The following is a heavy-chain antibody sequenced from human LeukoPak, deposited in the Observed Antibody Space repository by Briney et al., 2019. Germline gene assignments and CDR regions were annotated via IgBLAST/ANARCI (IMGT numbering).Heavy chain of an antibody. CDR3: ARDRADYYYDSSGYYLFSAFDI. CDR1: GYTFTSYG. CDR2: ISAYNGNT. J-gene: IGHJ3*02. D-gene: IGHD3-22*01. Sequence: ASVKVSCKASGYTFTSYGISWVRQAPGQGLEWMGWISAYNGNTNYAQKLQGRVTMTTDTSTSTAYMELRSLRSDDTAVYYCARDRADYYYDSSGYYLFSAFDIWGQGTMVTVSS. V-gene: IGHV1-18*01.